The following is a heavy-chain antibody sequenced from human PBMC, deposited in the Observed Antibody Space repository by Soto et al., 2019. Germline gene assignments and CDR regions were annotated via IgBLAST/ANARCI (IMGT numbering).Heavy chain of an antibody. CDR2: ISSSSSTI. D-gene: IGHD2-2*01. J-gene: IGHJ3*02. Sequence: GGSLRLSCAASGFTFSSYSMNWVRQAPGKGLEWVSYISSSSSTIYYADSVKGRFTISRDNAKNSLYLQMNSLRDEDTAVYYCARAYLGIRDPCNAFDIWGQGTMVTVSS. CDR1: GFTFSSYS. CDR3: ARAYLGIRDPCNAFDI. V-gene: IGHV3-48*02.